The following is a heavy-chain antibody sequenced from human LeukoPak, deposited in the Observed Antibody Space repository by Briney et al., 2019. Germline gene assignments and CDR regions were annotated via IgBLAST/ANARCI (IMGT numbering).Heavy chain of an antibody. Sequence: GGSLRLSCEASGFTLSSHWMSWVRQAPGKGLEWVSGISGSGDNTYYADSVKGRFTISRDNSKNTLYVQVNSLGTEDTAAHYCAKGSYYDSSGSFYFDYWGQGTLVTVSS. CDR2: ISGSGDNT. CDR1: GFTLSSHW. V-gene: IGHV3-23*01. D-gene: IGHD3-22*01. J-gene: IGHJ4*02. CDR3: AKGSYYDSSGSFYFDY.